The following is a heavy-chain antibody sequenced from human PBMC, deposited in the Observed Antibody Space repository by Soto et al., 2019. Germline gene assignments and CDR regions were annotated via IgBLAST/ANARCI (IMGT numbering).Heavy chain of an antibody. CDR1: GYTFTSYY. CDR3: ASGALDYSSFDC. Sequence: XSVKVSCKASGYTFTSYYMHWVRQAPGQGLEWMGIINPSGGSTSYAQKFQGRVTMTRDKSTSTVYMELSSLRSEDTAVYYCASGALDYSSFDCWGQGSLVTVSS. CDR2: INPSGGST. J-gene: IGHJ4*02. V-gene: IGHV1-46*01. D-gene: IGHD6-13*01.